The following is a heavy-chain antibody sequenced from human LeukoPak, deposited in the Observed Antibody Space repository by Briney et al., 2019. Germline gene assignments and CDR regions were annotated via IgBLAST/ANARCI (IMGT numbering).Heavy chain of an antibody. Sequence: SETLSLTCTVSGGSISSYYWSWIRQPPGKGLEWIGYIYYSGSTNYNPSLKSRVTISVDTSKNQFSLKLSSVTAADTAVYYCARAGGYTSLYYYYYMDVWGKGTTVTVSS. V-gene: IGHV4-59*01. CDR3: ARAGGYTSLYYYYYMDV. J-gene: IGHJ6*03. CDR2: IYYSGST. CDR1: GGSISSYY. D-gene: IGHD5-12*01.